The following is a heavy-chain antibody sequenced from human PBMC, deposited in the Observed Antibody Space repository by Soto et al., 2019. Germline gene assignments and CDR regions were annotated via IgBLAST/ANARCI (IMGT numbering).Heavy chain of an antibody. Sequence: QVQLVESGGGVVQPGRSLRLSCAASGFTFSRYGMHWVRQAPGKGLEWVAVIWHDGSQKYYADSVKGRFTISREDSDDTLYLRMNSLRAEDTAVYYCARDPESCSGGSCVAFDLWGPGTMVTVSS. CDR2: IWHDGSQK. V-gene: IGHV3-33*01. CDR3: ARDPESCSGGSCVAFDL. D-gene: IGHD2-15*01. J-gene: IGHJ3*01. CDR1: GFTFSRYG.